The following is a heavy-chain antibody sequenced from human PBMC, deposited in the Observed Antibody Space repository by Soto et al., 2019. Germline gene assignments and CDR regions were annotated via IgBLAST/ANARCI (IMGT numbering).Heavy chain of an antibody. D-gene: IGHD2-2*02. CDR2: IIPIFGTA. V-gene: IGHV1-69*01. Sequence: QVQLVQSGAEVKKPGSSVKVSCTASGGTFSSYAISWVRQAPGQGLEWMGGIIPIFGTANYAQKFQGRVTITADESTSTAYMELSSLRSEDTAVYYCARDGNYCSSTSCYTFDYWGQGTLVTVSS. CDR3: ARDGNYCSSTSCYTFDY. CDR1: GGTFSSYA. J-gene: IGHJ4*02.